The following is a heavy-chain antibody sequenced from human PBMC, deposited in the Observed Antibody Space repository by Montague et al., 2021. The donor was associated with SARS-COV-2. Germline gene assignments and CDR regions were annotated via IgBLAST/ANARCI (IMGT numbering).Heavy chain of an antibody. J-gene: IGHJ3*02. V-gene: IGHV4-34*01. CDR1: GGSFSGYY. D-gene: IGHD1-26*01. CDR3: AREGVGATTNDAFDI. Sequence: ETVSLTCAVDGGSFSGYYWGWIRQPPGKGLEWIGEINQGGRTNXKPSRKGGVTIPEDTSKNQFSRKLTSLAAADTAVYYCAREGVGATTNDAFDIWGQGTMVTVSS. CDR2: INQGGRT.